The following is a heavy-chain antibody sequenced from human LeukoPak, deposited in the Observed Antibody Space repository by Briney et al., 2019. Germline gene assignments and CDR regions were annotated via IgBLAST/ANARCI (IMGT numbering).Heavy chain of an antibody. CDR1: GLTFSSYW. Sequence: PGGSLRLSCAASGLTFSSYWLHWVRQAPGKGLVWVSRINSDGSSTSYADSVKVRFTISRDNAKNTLYLQMNSLRAEDTAVYYCARSGGLDGSYFNYMDVWGKGTTVTVSS. D-gene: IGHD3-10*01. J-gene: IGHJ6*03. CDR2: INSDGSST. CDR3: ARSGGLDGSYFNYMDV. V-gene: IGHV3-74*01.